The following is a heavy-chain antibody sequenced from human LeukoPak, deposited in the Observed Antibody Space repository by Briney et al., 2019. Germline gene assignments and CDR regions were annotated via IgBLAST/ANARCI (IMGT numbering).Heavy chain of an antibody. CDR1: GGTFSSYT. V-gene: IGHV1-69*02. Sequence: ASVKVSCKASGGTFSSYTISWVRQAPGQGLEWMGRIIPILGIANYAQKFQGRVTITADKSTSTAYMELSSLRSEDTAVYYCANPGFYDSSGNGEGYWGQGTLVTVSP. D-gene: IGHD3-22*01. CDR2: IIPILGIA. CDR3: ANPGFYDSSGNGEGY. J-gene: IGHJ4*02.